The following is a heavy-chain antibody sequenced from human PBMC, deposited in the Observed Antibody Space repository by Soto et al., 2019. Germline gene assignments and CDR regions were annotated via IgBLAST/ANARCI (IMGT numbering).Heavy chain of an antibody. CDR1: GYTFTSYA. CDR2: INAGNGNT. V-gene: IGHV1-3*01. CDR3: ARDWGIAAAGFDY. D-gene: IGHD6-13*01. J-gene: IGHJ4*02. Sequence: ASVKVSCKASGYTFTSYAMHWVRQAPGQRLEWMGWINAGNGNTKYSQKFQGRVTITRDTSASTAYMELSSLRSEDTAVYYCARDWGIAAAGFDYWGQGTLGTVSS.